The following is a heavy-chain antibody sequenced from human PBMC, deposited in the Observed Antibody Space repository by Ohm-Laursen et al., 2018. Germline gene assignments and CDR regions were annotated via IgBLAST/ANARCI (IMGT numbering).Heavy chain of an antibody. Sequence: SLRLSCAASGFAFIAYWMSWVRQAPGKGLEWVANIRQDGSEKYYVDSVKGRFTISRDNAKNSLYLQMNSLRAEDTAVYYCARRLLRYFDWFSDFDYWGQGTLVTVSS. CDR3: ARRLLRYFDWFSDFDY. J-gene: IGHJ4*02. CDR2: IRQDGSEK. D-gene: IGHD3-9*01. CDR1: GFAFIAYW. V-gene: IGHV3-7*01.